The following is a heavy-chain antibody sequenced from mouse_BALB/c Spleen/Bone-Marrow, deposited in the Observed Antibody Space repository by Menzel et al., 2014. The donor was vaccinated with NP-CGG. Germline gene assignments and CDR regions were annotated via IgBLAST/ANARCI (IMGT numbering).Heavy chain of an antibody. J-gene: IGHJ4*01. CDR2: ISSLAYSI. CDR3: ARGQGATGAMDY. V-gene: IGHV5-15*02. D-gene: IGHD3-1*01. CDR1: GFTFSDYG. Sequence: EVKLVESGGGLVQPGGSRKLPCAAPGFTFSDYGMAWVRLSPGKGPEWVAFISSLAYSIYYADTVTGRFTISRENAKNTLYLEMSSLRSEDTAMYYCARGQGATGAMDYWGQGTSVTVSS.